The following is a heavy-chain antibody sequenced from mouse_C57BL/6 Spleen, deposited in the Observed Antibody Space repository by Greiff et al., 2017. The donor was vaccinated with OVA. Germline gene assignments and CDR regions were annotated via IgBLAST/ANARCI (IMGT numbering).Heavy chain of an antibody. J-gene: IGHJ4*01. V-gene: IGHV14-2*01. Sequence: EVQLQQSGAELVKPGASVKLSCTASGFNIKDYYMHWVKQRTEQGLEWIGRIDPEDGEPKYAPNFQGKATITADTSSNTAYLQLSSLTSEDTAVYYCASVTTVHAMDYWGQGTSVTVSS. CDR1: GFNIKDYY. D-gene: IGHD1-1*01. CDR2: IDPEDGEP. CDR3: ASVTTVHAMDY.